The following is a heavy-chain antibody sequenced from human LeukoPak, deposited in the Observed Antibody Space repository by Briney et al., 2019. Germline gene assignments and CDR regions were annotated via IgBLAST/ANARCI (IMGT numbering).Heavy chain of an antibody. CDR2: INHSGST. CDR1: GGFFSGYY. V-gene: IGHV4-34*01. CDR3: ARGSRYCSGGSCYYNY. Sequence: SETLSLTCAVYGGFFSGYYWSWIRQPARDVREWVGEINHSGSTNYNPSLKSRVTISVDTSKNQFSLKLSSVTAADTAVYYCARGSRYCSGGSCYYNYWGQGTLVTVSS. D-gene: IGHD2-15*01. J-gene: IGHJ4*02.